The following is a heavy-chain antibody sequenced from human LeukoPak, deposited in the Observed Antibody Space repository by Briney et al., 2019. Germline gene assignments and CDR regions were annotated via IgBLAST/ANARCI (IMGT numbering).Heavy chain of an antibody. CDR1: GGSISSSSYY. V-gene: IGHV4-39*07. J-gene: IGHJ4*02. D-gene: IGHD1-26*01. CDR2: IYYSGST. CDR3: ARGPPSGSWEPPGY. Sequence: SETLSLTCTVSGGSISSSSYYWGWFRQPPGKGLEWIGSIYYSGSTYYNPSLKSRVTISVDTSKNQFSLKLSSVTAADTAVYYCARGPPSGSWEPPGYWGQGTLVTVSS.